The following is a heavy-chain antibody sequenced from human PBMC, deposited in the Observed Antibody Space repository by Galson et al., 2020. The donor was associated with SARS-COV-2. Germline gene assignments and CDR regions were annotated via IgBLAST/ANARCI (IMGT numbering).Heavy chain of an antibody. CDR2: INQRGSA. Sequence: SQTLSLTCAVYGGSFSGYSWSWIRQPPGKGLEWIGEINQRGSASYNPSLKSRVTISVDTSKNQVSLKLSSVTAADTAVYYCARGLEGLYDTSRFFGIGVFFYYAIDVWGQGTPVTVSS. J-gene: IGHJ6*02. D-gene: IGHD3-22*01. CDR3: ARGLEGLYDTSRFFGIGVFFYYAIDV. V-gene: IGHV4-34*01. CDR1: GGSFSGYS.